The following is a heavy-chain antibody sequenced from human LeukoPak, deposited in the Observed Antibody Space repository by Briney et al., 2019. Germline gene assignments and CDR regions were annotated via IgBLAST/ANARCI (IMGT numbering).Heavy chain of an antibody. CDR2: ITANGDAT. D-gene: IGHD3-3*01. CDR1: GFIFRGYA. J-gene: IGHJ4*02. Sequence: QPGGSLRLSCVESGFIFRGYAVTWVRQAPGKGLEWVSSITANGDATYYADSVKGRFTISRDNSKSTLYLQMSSLRAEDTAVYYCATFGVIVRNGYIDYWGQGALVAVSS. CDR3: ATFGVIVRNGYIDY. V-gene: IGHV3-23*01.